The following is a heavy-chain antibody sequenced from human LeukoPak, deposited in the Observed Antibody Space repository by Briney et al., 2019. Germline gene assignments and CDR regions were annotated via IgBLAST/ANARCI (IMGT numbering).Heavy chain of an antibody. CDR3: AKDLVAGRYYYYGMDV. V-gene: IGHV3-23*01. D-gene: IGHD6-19*01. J-gene: IGHJ6*02. CDR2: ISGSGGST. Sequence: VRQAPXKGLEWVSAISGSGGSTYYADSVKGRFTISRDNPKNTLYLQMNSLRAEDTAVYYCAKDLVAGRYYYYGMDVWGQGTTVTVSS.